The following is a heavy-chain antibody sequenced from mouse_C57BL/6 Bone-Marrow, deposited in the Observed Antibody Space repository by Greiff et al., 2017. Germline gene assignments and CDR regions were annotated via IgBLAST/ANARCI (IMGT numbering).Heavy chain of an antibody. CDR3: AIPSYYAMGY. CDR2: IDPSDSYT. CDR1: GYTFTSYW. J-gene: IGHJ4*01. V-gene: IGHV1-69*01. Sequence: QVQLQQPGAELVMPGASVKLSCKASGYTFTSYWMHWVKQRPGQGLEWIGEIDPSDSYTNYNQKFKGKSTLTVDKSSSTAYMQLSSLTSEDSAVYYCAIPSYYAMGYWGQGTSVTVSS.